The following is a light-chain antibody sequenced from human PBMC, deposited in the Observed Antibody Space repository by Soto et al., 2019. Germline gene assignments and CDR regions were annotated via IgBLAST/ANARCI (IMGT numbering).Light chain of an antibody. CDR1: SSDVGGYNY. Sequence: QSALTQPASVSGSPGQSITVSCTGTSSDVGGYNYVSWYQQHPGKAPKLLIYEVNIRPSGVSNRFSGSKSGNTASLTISGLQAEDEADYYCSSYTSSSTLVFGTATKPPS. J-gene: IGLJ1*01. CDR3: SSYTSSSTLV. V-gene: IGLV2-14*01. CDR2: EVN.